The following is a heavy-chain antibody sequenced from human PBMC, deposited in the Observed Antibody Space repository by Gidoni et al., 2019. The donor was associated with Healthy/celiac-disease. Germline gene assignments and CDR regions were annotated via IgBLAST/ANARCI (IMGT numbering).Heavy chain of an antibody. J-gene: IGHJ4*02. CDR2: IYHSGST. Sequence: QVQLQESGPGLRKPSETLSLTCTVPGYSITSGYYWGWIRQPPGKGLEWIGNIYHSGSTYYNPSLKSRVTISLDTSKNHFSLKLSSVTAADTAVYYCARGLDHFDYWGQGTLVTVSS. CDR3: ARGLDHFDY. V-gene: IGHV4-38-2*02. CDR1: GYSITSGYY. D-gene: IGHD3-16*01.